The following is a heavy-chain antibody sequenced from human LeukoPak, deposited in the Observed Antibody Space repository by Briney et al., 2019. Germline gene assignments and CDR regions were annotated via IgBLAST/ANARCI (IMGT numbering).Heavy chain of an antibody. CDR2: IYYNGTT. Sequence: SETLSLTCTVSGGSISSYYWSWIRQPPGKGLEWIGYIYYNGTTNYNPSLKSRVTISVDTSKKQFSLKLSSVTAADTAVYYCARHGYCSGANCYSGWYFGLWGRGALVTVSS. CDR1: GGSISSYY. J-gene: IGHJ2*01. D-gene: IGHD2-15*01. V-gene: IGHV4-59*08. CDR3: ARHGYCSGANCYSGWYFGL.